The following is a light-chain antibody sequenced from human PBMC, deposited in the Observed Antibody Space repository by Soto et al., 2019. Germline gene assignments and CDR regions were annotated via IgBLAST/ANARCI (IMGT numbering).Light chain of an antibody. CDR2: YAS. CDR3: QQYSKWPIT. V-gene: IGKV3-11*01. Sequence: EIVLTQSPATLSLSPGDRAILSCRASQRINGYLAWFQHKPGQAPRLLIYYASNRATGIPARFSGSGSGTEFSLTICSLQSEDFAVYYCQQYSKWPITFGQGTRLEIK. CDR1: QRINGY. J-gene: IGKJ5*01.